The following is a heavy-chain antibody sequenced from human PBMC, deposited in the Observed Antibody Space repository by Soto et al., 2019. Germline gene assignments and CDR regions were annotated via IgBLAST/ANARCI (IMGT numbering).Heavy chain of an antibody. CDR1: GFSLSDYW. V-gene: IGHV3-74*03. D-gene: IGHD1-20*01. CDR2: ISVDGRDT. CDR3: VRPNNRKFDS. Sequence: PGGSLRLSCAASGFSLSDYWMHWVRQVPGKGLLWVSRISVDGRDTTYADSVKGRFTISRDNAKNTLYLQMDSLRAEDTAVYYCVRPNNRKFDSWGQGTLVTVSS. J-gene: IGHJ4*02.